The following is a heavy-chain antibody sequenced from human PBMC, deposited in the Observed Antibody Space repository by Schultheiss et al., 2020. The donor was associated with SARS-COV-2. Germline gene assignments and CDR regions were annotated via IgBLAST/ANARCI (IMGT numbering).Heavy chain of an antibody. V-gene: IGHV3-72*01. CDR1: GFTFSDHY. CDR2: TRNKANKYTT. J-gene: IGHJ4*02. CDR3: ARVHDSSWDGSYFDY. Sequence: GSLRLSCAASGFTFSDHYMDWVRQAPGKGLEWIARTRNKANKYTTEYAASVKGRFTVSRDDSENSLYLQMNSLKTEDTAVYFCARVHDSSWDGSYFDYWGQGTLVTVSS. D-gene: IGHD6-13*01.